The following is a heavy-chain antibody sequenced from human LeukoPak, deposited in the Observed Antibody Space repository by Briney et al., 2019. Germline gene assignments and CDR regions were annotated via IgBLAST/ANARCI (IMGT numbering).Heavy chain of an antibody. J-gene: IGHJ3*01. CDR3: ARQGYTNNLGGYFGDKDDCFDL. D-gene: IGHD3-9*01. CDR1: GGTFSSYI. Sequence: AASVKVSCKASGGTFSSYIITWVRQAPGQGLEWMGRIIPMFGTPNYAQRFQDRVTITADESARTAYMELSSLRFEDTAVYYCARQGYTNNLGGYFGDKDDCFDLWGQGTMVTVSS. V-gene: IGHV1-69*13. CDR2: IIPMFGTP.